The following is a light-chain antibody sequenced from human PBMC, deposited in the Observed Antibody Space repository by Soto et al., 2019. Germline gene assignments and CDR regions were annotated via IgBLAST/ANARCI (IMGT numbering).Light chain of an antibody. V-gene: IGKV1D-16*01. CDR2: AAS. Sequence: DIQMTQSPSSVSASVGDRVTISCQASQGISRSLAWYQQKPGKAPKLLIYAASSLQSGVPSRFSGSGFGTDFTLTISSLLPDDFATYYCQQYNRFSTWTFGQGTKVDI. J-gene: IGKJ1*01. CDR1: QGISRS. CDR3: QQYNRFSTWT.